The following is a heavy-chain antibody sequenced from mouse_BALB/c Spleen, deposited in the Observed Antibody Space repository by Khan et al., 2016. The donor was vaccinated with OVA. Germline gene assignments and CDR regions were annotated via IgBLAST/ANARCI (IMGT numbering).Heavy chain of an antibody. J-gene: IGHJ3*01. V-gene: IGHV5-6*01. D-gene: IGHD4-1*01. CDR1: GFTFSSYS. Sequence: EVQVVESGGDLVKPGGSLKLSCAASGFTFSSYSMSWVRQPPDKRLEWVASISSGGDYTYYPDSVTGRFTISRDNAKNTRYLQMSDLKSEDTAMYYCADHLTGSFAYWGQGTLVTVSA. CDR3: ADHLTGSFAY. CDR2: ISSGGDYT.